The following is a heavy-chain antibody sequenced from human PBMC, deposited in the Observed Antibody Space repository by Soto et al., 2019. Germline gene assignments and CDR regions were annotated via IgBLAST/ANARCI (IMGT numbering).Heavy chain of an antibody. CDR2: IIPILGIA. D-gene: IGHD3-9*01. CDR3: ARGDATKIVVTTYYAMDV. Sequence: SVKVSCKASGGTFSSYTISCVRHAPGQGLEWMGRIIPILGIANYAQKFQGRVTITADESTSIVYMDVTSLRSEDTAVYYCARGDATKIVVTTYYAMDVWGQGTTVTVS. J-gene: IGHJ6*02. CDR1: GGTFSSYT. V-gene: IGHV1-69*02.